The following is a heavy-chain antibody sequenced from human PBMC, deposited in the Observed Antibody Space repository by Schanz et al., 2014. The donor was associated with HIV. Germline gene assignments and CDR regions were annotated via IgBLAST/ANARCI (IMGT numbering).Heavy chain of an antibody. D-gene: IGHD3-10*01. CDR3: AKLAVRSDYNGRDY. Sequence: EVQLLESGGGLVQPGGSLRLSCAASGLRFSGSVMYWVRQAPGKGLEWVSAIRDSDGIATYADSVKGRFTISKDNSKNILYLQLNNLRVEDTATYFCAKLAVRSDYNGRDYWGQGTLVTVSS. J-gene: IGHJ4*02. CDR2: IRDSDGIA. CDR1: GLRFSGSV. V-gene: IGHV3-23*01.